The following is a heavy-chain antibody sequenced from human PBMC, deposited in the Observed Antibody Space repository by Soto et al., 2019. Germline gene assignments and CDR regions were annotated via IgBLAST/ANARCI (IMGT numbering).Heavy chain of an antibody. CDR3: TRIYSDYSNDY. J-gene: IGHJ4*02. Sequence: EVQLVESGGGLVQPGGSLKLSCAASGFTFSGSAMNWVRQASGKGLEWVGRIRSKANSYATAYAASVKGRFTISRDDSKNTAYLQMNSLKPEDTAVYYCTRIYSDYSNDYWGQGTLVTVSS. D-gene: IGHD4-17*01. V-gene: IGHV3-73*02. CDR2: IRSKANSYAT. CDR1: GFTFSGSA.